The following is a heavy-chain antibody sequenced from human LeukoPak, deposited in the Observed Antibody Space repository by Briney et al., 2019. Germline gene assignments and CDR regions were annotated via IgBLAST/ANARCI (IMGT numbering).Heavy chain of an antibody. J-gene: IGHJ4*02. CDR1: GFTFNNAW. Sequence: GGSLRLSCAASGFTFNNAWMTWVRQAPGKGLEWVGRIKSKTDDATTDFAAPVKGRFTISRDDSRNTVYLQMNSLKTEDTAVYYCTTASKRQHFDYWGQGTMVTVSS. V-gene: IGHV3-15*01. CDR2: IKSKTDDATT. CDR3: TTASKRQHFDY.